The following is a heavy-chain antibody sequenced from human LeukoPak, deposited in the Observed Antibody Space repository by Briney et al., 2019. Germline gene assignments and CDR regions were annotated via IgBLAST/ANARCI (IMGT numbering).Heavy chain of an antibody. D-gene: IGHD5-12*01. V-gene: IGHV3-23*01. CDR2: ISGSGGST. J-gene: IGHJ3*02. CDR1: GFTFSSYA. CDR3: AKAVYSGPI. Sequence: GGSLRLSCAASGFTFSSYAMSWVRQAPGKGLEWVSAISGSGGSTYYADSVKGRFTISIDNSKNTLYMQMNSLRVEDTAVYYCAKAVYSGPIWGQGTMVTASS.